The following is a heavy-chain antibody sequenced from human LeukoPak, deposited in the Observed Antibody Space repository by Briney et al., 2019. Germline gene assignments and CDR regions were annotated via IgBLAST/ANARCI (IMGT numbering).Heavy chain of an antibody. CDR2: IYYSGST. CDR1: GGSISSYY. CDR3: ARDNWVGATSGGPHYCYYMDV. D-gene: IGHD1-26*01. Sequence: SETLSLTCTVSGGSISSYYWSWIRQPPGKGLEWIGYIYYSGSTNYNPSLKSRVTISVDTSKNQFSLKLSSVTAADTAVYYCARDNWVGATSGGPHYCYYMDVWGKGTTVTVSS. J-gene: IGHJ6*03. V-gene: IGHV4-59*01.